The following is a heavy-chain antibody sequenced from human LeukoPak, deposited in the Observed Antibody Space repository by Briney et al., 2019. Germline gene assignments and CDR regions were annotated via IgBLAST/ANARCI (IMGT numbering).Heavy chain of an antibody. J-gene: IGHJ4*02. CDR2: INHGGDT. CDR1: GGSFSDHY. V-gene: IGHV4-34*01. D-gene: IGHD3-22*01. CDR3: ASRRRYYYDTSGYYSYGY. Sequence: KPSETLSLTCGVYGGSFSDHYWNWIRQPPGKGLEWIGEINHGGDTNYSPSLKSRVTISIDTSKNQFSLKLSSVIAADTAVYYCASRRRYYYDTSGYYSYGYWGQGTLVTVSS.